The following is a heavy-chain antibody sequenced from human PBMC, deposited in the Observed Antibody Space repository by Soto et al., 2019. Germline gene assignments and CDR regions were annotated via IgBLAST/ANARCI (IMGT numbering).Heavy chain of an antibody. J-gene: IGHJ4*02. Sequence: TLSLTCAVSGGYIGSGGYSWSWIRQPPGKGLEWIGYIYHSGSTYYNPSLKSRVTISVDRSKNQFSLKLSSVTAADTAVYYCARVPERWGQGTLVTVSS. D-gene: IGHD2-2*01. CDR3: ARVPER. CDR2: IYHSGST. V-gene: IGHV4-30-2*01. CDR1: GGYIGSGGYS.